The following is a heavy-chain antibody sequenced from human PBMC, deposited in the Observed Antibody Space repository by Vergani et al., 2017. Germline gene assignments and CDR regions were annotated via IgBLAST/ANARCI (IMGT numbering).Heavy chain of an antibody. J-gene: IGHJ5*02. CDR2: INPSGGST. CDR3: ARDSRDCSSTSCYIGRDWFDP. V-gene: IGHV1-46*01. CDR1: GYTFTSYY. D-gene: IGHD2-2*02. Sequence: QVQLVQSGAEVKKPGASVKVSCKASGYTFTSYYMHWVRQAPGQGLEWMGIINPSGGSTSYAQKFQGRVTMNRDTSTSTVYMELSCLRSEDTAVYYCARDSRDCSSTSCYIGRDWFDPWGQGTLVTVSS.